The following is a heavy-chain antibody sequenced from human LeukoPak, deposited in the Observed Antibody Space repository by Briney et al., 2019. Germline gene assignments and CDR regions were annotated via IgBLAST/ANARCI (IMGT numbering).Heavy chain of an antibody. V-gene: IGHV1-2*06. Sequence: GASVKVSCKASGGTFSSYAISWVRQAPGQRLEWMGRINPNSGGTNYAQKFQGRVTMTRDTSISTAYMELSRLRSDDTAVYYCARDLGYFDYWGQGTLVTVSS. CDR2: INPNSGGT. J-gene: IGHJ4*02. CDR3: ARDLGYFDY. CDR1: GGTFSSYA.